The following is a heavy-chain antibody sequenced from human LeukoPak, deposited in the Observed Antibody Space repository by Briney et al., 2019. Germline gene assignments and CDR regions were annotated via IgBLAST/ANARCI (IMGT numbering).Heavy chain of an antibody. CDR2: IYHSGST. J-gene: IGHJ3*02. CDR3: VRRIATTGIYAFDT. V-gene: IGHV4-39*01. D-gene: IGHD6-13*01. CDR1: GGSIISSSYY. Sequence: SETLSLTCTVSGGSIISSSYYWGWFRQPPGKGLEWIGSIYHSGSTYYNPSLKSRVTISVDTSNNQFSLKLSSVTAADTAVYYCVRRIATTGIYAFDTWGQGTMVTVSS.